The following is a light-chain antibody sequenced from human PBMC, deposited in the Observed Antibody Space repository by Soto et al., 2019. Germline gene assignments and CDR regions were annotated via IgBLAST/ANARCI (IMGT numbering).Light chain of an antibody. V-gene: IGKV3-11*01. CDR2: DAS. CDR3: QQCSNGPLT. J-gene: IGKJ4*01. Sequence: EIVLTQSPATLSLSPGERATLSCRASQSVSSNLVGYQQKHGHAPRLLIYDASNRATGIPARFSGSGSGKDFALPIIRLEPEDFAGYYCQQCSNGPLTFGEGTKVEIK. CDR1: QSVSSN.